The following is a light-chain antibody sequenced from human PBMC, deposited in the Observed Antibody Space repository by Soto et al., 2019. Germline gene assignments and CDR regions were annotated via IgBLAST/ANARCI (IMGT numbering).Light chain of an antibody. CDR2: GAS. Sequence: EIVLTQSPGTLSLSPGERATLSCRASQSVSSSYLAWYQQKPDQAPRLLIYGASSRATGIPDRFSGSGSGTDFTLTISRLEPEDLAVYYCQQYGSSLFTFGPGTKVDIK. CDR3: QQYGSSLFT. J-gene: IGKJ3*01. V-gene: IGKV3-20*01. CDR1: QSVSSSY.